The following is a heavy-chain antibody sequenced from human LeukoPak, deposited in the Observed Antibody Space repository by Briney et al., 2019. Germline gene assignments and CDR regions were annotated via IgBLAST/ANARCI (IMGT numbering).Heavy chain of an antibody. CDR1: GYSFTSYW. CDR2: IYPGDSDT. J-gene: IGHJ4*02. CDR3: ARLHRACSGGSCYFDY. Sequence: GESLKISCKGSGYSFTSYWIGWVRQMPGKGLEWMGIIYPGDSDTRYSPSFQGQVTISADKSISTAYLQWSSLKASDTAMYYCARLHRACSGGSCYFDYWGQGTLVTVPS. D-gene: IGHD2-15*01. V-gene: IGHV5-51*01.